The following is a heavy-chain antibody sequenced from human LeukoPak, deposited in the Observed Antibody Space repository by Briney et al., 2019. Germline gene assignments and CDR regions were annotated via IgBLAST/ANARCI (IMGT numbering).Heavy chain of an antibody. D-gene: IGHD6-13*01. Sequence: ASVKVSCKASGYTFTSYVIHWVRQAPGQRLEWMGWINAGNGNTKYSQEFQDRVTITRDTSTSTAYMELSSLRSEDTAVYYCARDPSAAGYYYYYMDVWGKGTTVTVSS. CDR1: GYTFTSYV. V-gene: IGHV1-3*03. J-gene: IGHJ6*03. CDR3: ARDPSAAGYYYYYMDV. CDR2: INAGNGNT.